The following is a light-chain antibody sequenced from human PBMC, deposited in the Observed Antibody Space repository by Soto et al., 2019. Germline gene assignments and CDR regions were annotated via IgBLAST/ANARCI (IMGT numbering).Light chain of an antibody. CDR2: WAS. Sequence: DIVMTQSPDSLAVSLGERATINCKSSQSVLYSSNNKNYLAWYQQRPGQPPKLLIHWASTRESGVPDRFSGSGSGTDFTLTISSLQAEDVAVYYCHQYYSSPPAFGQGTKVEIK. CDR1: QSVLYSSNNKNY. V-gene: IGKV4-1*01. CDR3: HQYYSSPPA. J-gene: IGKJ1*01.